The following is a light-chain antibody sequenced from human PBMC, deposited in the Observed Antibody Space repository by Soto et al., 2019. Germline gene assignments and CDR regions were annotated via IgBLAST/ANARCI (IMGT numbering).Light chain of an antibody. V-gene: IGLV2-11*01. J-gene: IGLJ1*01. CDR3: CSYAGRYSYV. Sequence: QSVLTQPRSVSGAPGQSVTISCTGTSYDVGDYKYVSWYRQLPGKAPKLMIYDISERPSGVPDRFSGSKSGNTASLTISGLQAEDEADYYCCSYAGRYSYVFGTGTKVTVL. CDR2: DIS. CDR1: SYDVGDYKY.